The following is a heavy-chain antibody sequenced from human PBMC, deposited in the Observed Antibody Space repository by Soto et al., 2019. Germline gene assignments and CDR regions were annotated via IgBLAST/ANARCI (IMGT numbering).Heavy chain of an antibody. CDR3: ARGFPSQDYDYMPNAFDI. CDR2: ISAYNGNT. Sequence: QVQLVQSGAEVKKPGASVKVSCKASGYTFTSYGISWVRQAPGQGLEWMGWISAYNGNTNYAQKLQGRVTMTTDTSTSTAYMELRCLRSDDTAVYYCARGFPSQDYDYMPNAFDIWGQGTMVTVSS. D-gene: IGHD3-16*01. J-gene: IGHJ3*02. CDR1: GYTFTSYG. V-gene: IGHV1-18*01.